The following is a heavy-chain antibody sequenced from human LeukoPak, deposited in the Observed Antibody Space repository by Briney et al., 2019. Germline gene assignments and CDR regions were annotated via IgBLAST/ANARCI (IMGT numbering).Heavy chain of an antibody. D-gene: IGHD4-17*01. CDR1: GGIFSSYA. CDR2: IIPILWIA. J-gene: IGHJ6*02. Sequence: ASVKVSCKACGGIFSSYAISWVRPARGQGVEWMGRIIPILWIANYAQKFQGRVALTADKSTSAAYVEVSSLRSGDTAVYYCARHYGDYSRYYYGMDVWGQGTTVTVSS. V-gene: IGHV1-69*04. CDR3: ARHYGDYSRYYYGMDV.